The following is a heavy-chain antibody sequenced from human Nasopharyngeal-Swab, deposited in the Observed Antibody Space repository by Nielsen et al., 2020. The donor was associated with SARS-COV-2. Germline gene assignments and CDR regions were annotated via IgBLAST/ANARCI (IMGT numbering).Heavy chain of an antibody. D-gene: IGHD2-8*02. V-gene: IGHV4-39*01. CDR1: GGSISSSSYY. CDR3: ARHYSWFMNHYYYGMDV. J-gene: IGHJ6*02. Sequence: SETLSLTCTVSGGSISSSSYYWGWIRQPPGKGLEWLGSIYYSGSTYYNPSLKSRVTISVDTSKNQFSLKLSSVTAADTAVYYCARHYSWFMNHYYYGMDVWGQGTTVTVSS. CDR2: IYYSGST.